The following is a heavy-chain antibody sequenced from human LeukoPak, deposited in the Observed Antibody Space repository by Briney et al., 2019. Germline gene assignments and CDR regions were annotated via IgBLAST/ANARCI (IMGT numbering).Heavy chain of an antibody. CDR1: GFTFTSYV. CDR3: AKLPTSAGDYVYMDY. Sequence: GGSLRLSCAASGFTFTSYVMTWVRQAPGKGLEWVSAISRSGNYTYYADSVGGRFTISRDNSKNTLYLQLSSLRAEDTAVYYCAKLPTSAGDYVYMDYWGQGTLVTVSS. J-gene: IGHJ4*02. D-gene: IGHD3-16*01. V-gene: IGHV3-23*05. CDR2: ISRSGNYT.